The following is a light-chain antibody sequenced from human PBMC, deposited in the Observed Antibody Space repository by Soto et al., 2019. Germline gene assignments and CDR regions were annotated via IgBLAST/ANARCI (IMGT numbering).Light chain of an antibody. V-gene: IGLV2-14*03. J-gene: IGLJ1*01. Sequence: QSALTQPASVSGSPGQSITISCTGTSSDVGAYSYVSWYQQHPGKAPKLIIYDVSDRPSGISNRFSGSKSDNTASLTISGLQAEDEAEYYCSSYTSSTTYVFGNATKVTV. CDR2: DVS. CDR3: SSYTSSTTYV. CDR1: SSDVGAYSY.